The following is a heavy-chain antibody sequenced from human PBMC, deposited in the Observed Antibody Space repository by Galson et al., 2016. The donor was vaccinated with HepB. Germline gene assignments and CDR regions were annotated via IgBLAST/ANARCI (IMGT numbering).Heavy chain of an antibody. J-gene: IGHJ6*02. Sequence: SLRLSCAAAGFTDRHYAMSWVRQDPGKGLQWVSSINGDGDKAKYADSVKGRFTISRDNSKNSLVLQMNGLRVDDTALYYCAREMVTGSSSAYYYAMGVWGRGTTVTVSS. CDR1: GFTDRHYA. CDR3: AREMVTGSSSAYYYAMGV. D-gene: IGHD6-6*01. V-gene: IGHV3-23*01. CDR2: INGDGDKA.